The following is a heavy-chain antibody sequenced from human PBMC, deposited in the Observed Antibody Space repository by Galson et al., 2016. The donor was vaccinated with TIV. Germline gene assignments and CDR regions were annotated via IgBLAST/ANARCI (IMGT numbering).Heavy chain of an antibody. CDR1: GYPLIGYF. V-gene: IGHV1-2*02. Sequence: SVKVSCKASGYPLIGYFMHWVRQAPGQGLEWMGWIDTNSGGTEYAQKFQGRITMTRDKSIGTAYMELNRLRSDDTALYFCARSERGSYTGFDYWGRGTLVTVSS. CDR2: IDTNSGGT. J-gene: IGHJ4*02. D-gene: IGHD1-26*01. CDR3: ARSERGSYTGFDY.